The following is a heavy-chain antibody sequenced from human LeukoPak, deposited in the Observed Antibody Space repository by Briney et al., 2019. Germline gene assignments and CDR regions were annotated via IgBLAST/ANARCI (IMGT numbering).Heavy chain of an antibody. CDR1: GFTFSSYA. V-gene: IGHV3-30*04. CDR3: ARGTDILTGYYSVSYFDY. D-gene: IGHD3-9*01. J-gene: IGHJ4*02. CDR2: ISYDGSNK. Sequence: PGGSLRLSCAAPGFTFSSYAMHWVRQAPGKGLEWVAVISYDGSNKYYADSVKGRFTISRDNSKNTLYLQMNSLRAEDTAVYYCARGTDILTGYYSVSYFDYWGQGTLVTVSS.